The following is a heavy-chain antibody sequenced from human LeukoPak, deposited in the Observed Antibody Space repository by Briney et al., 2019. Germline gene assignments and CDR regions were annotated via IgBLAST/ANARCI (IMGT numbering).Heavy chain of an antibody. D-gene: IGHD5-24*01. CDR2: IYYSGST. J-gene: IGHJ4*02. V-gene: IGHV4-39*07. CDR1: GGSISSSSYY. CDR3: AGGELATMKTAFDI. Sequence: SETLSLTCTVSGGSISSSSYYWGWIRQPPGKGLEWIGSIYYSGSTYYNPSLKSRVTISVDTSKNQFSLKLSSVTAADTAVYYCAGGELATMKTAFDIWGQGTLVTVSS.